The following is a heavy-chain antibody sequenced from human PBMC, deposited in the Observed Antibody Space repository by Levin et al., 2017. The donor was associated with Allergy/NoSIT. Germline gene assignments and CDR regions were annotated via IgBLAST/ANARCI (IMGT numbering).Heavy chain of an antibody. CDR3: ASWAMYHYDRSAFDYFYYAMDV. CDR2: ISAGGNYI. D-gene: IGHD3-22*01. CDR1: GILFSSYD. J-gene: IGHJ6*02. V-gene: IGHV3-21*01. Sequence: TGGSLRLSCAASGILFSSYDMNWVRQAPGKGLEWVSSISAGGNYIYYADSVKGRFTISRDNAKNSLFLQMNSLRAEDTAVYYCASWAMYHYDRSAFDYFYYAMDVWGQATTVTVSS.